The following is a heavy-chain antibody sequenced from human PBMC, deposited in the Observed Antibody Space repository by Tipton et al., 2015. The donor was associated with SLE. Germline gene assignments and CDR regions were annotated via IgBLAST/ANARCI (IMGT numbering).Heavy chain of an antibody. J-gene: IGHJ4*02. D-gene: IGHD5-12*01. Sequence: QSGAEVKKPGASVKVSCKASGYSFTGYYIHWVRQAPGQGLEWMGWISAYNGDTNYAQKVQGRLTMTTDTSTSTAYMELRSLRSDDTAVYYCARDVKGLDVDYWGQGTLVTVSS. CDR2: ISAYNGDT. CDR3: ARDVKGLDVDY. CDR1: GYSFTGYY. V-gene: IGHV1-18*04.